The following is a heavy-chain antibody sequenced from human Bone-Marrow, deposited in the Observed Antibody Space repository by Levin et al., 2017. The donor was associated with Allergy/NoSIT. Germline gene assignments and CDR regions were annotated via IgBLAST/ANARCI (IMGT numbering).Heavy chain of an antibody. CDR1: GDSINNTNHY. CDR2: MFAGGAA. V-gene: IGHV4-61*02. D-gene: IGHD6-13*01. J-gene: IGHJ5*02. Sequence: SQTLSLTCTVSGDSINNTNHYWSWIRQPAGKGLEWIGRMFAGGAATYNRSLRSRVTISIDTSQNQVSLKLTSVTAADTAVYYCARDETFNSWHTGWFDPWGQGTLVTVSS. CDR3: ARDETFNSWHTGWFDP.